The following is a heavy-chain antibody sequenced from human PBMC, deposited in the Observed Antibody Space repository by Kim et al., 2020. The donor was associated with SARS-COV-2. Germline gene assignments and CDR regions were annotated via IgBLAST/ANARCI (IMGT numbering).Heavy chain of an antibody. CDR2: INAGNGNT. Sequence: ASVKVSCKASGYTFTSYAMHWVRQAPGQRLEWMGWINAGNGNTKYSQKFQGRVTITRDTSASTAYMELSSLRSEDTAVYYCARGALGYDSSGYYFDYWGQGTLVTVSS. CDR1: GYTFTSYA. V-gene: IGHV1-3*01. J-gene: IGHJ4*02. CDR3: ARGALGYDSSGYYFDY. D-gene: IGHD3-22*01.